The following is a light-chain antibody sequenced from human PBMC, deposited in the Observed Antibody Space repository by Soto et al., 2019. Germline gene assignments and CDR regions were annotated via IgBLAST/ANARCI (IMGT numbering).Light chain of an antibody. CDR3: HSYESNNVE. Sequence: NFMLTQPHSVSESPGKTVIISCTRSSGSIASNYVQWYQQRPGSAPTIVIYEDNQRPSGVPDRFSGSVDSSSNSASLTISGLKTEDEADYYCHSYESNNVEFGGGTKLTVL. V-gene: IGLV6-57*03. J-gene: IGLJ3*02. CDR2: EDN. CDR1: SGSIASNY.